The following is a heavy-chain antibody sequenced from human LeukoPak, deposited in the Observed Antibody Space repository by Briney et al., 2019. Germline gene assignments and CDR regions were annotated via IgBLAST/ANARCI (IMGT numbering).Heavy chain of an antibody. CDR2: INHSGST. CDR1: GGSFSGYY. CDR3: ARGSPYWDFWSGQSYYYYGMDV. J-gene: IGHJ6*02. V-gene: IGHV4-34*01. Sequence: SETLSLTCAVYGGSFSGYYRSWIRQPPGKGLEWIGEINHSGSTNYNPSLKSRVTISVDTSENQFSLKLSSVTAADTAVYYCARGSPYWDFWSGQSYYYYGMDVWGQGTTVTVSS. D-gene: IGHD3-3*02.